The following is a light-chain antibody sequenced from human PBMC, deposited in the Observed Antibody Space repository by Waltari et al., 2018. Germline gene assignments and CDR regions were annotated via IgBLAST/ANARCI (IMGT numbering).Light chain of an antibody. CDR1: GSGGS. Sequence: QSALPQPPSASGSPGTSVPISCTGTGSGGSVSWYQQLPGKAPKLLIYEVSKRPSGVPDRFSGSKSGNTASLTVSGLQAEDEGDYYCSSDAVSNNFYDFGSGTKVTVL. CDR2: EVS. CDR3: SSDAVSNNFYD. J-gene: IGLJ1*01. V-gene: IGLV2-8*01.